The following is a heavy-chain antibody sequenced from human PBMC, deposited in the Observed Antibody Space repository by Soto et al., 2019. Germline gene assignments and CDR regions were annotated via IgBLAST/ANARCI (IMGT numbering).Heavy chain of an antibody. CDR1: GGTFSSYT. D-gene: IGHD3-3*01. CDR3: AIENGFLEWPLDAFDI. CDR2: IIPILGIA. Sequence: SVKVSCKASGGTFSSYTISWVRQAPGQGLEWMGRIIPILGIANYAQKFQGRVTMTADKSTSTAYMELSSLRSEDTAVYYCAIENGFLEWPLDAFDIWGQGKMVTVSS. V-gene: IGHV1-69*04. J-gene: IGHJ3*02.